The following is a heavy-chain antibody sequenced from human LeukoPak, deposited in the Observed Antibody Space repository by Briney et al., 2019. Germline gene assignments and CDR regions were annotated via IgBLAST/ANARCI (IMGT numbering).Heavy chain of an antibody. V-gene: IGHV1-18*01. J-gene: IGHJ4*02. CDR2: ISAYNGDT. D-gene: IGHD3-22*01. Sequence: ASVNVSCTASGYTFTNYGLIWVRQAPGQGLEGMGWISAYNGDTKYGQKFQGRVTMTTDKTTSTAHMELRNVRSDDTAVYYCARSHSGSLRAPFDYWGQGTLVTVSS. CDR1: GYTFTNYG. CDR3: ARSHSGSLRAPFDY.